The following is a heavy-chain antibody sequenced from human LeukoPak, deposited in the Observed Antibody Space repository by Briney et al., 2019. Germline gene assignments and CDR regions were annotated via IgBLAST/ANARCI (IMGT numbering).Heavy chain of an antibody. CDR1: GFIFSNYA. V-gene: IGHV3-64*01. Sequence: GGSLRLSCAASGFIFSNYAMHWVRQAPGKGLEFVSVISCNGGSTNYANSVKGRFTISRDNSKNTLYLQMGSLRADDTAVCYCARDNRAFDPWGQGTLVTVSS. CDR3: ARDNRAFDP. CDR2: ISCNGGST. D-gene: IGHD3-16*02. J-gene: IGHJ5*02.